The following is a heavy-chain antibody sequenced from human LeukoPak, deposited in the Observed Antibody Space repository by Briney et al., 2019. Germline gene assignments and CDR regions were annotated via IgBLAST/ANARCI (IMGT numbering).Heavy chain of an antibody. Sequence: SVKVSCKASGFTFSSSAMQWVRQARGQRLEWIGWIVVGSGNTNYAQKLQERVTITRDMSRSTAYMELSSLRSEDTAVYCCAADRGSYASFDIWGQGTMVTVSS. CDR2: IVVGSGNT. V-gene: IGHV1-58*02. CDR3: AADRGSYASFDI. J-gene: IGHJ3*02. D-gene: IGHD1-26*01. CDR1: GFTFSSSA.